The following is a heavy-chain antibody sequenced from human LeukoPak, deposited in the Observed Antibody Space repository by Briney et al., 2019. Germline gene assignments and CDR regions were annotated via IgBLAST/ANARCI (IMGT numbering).Heavy chain of an antibody. V-gene: IGHV4-59*08. CDR1: GDSIRSYY. Sequence: PSETLSLTCSVSGDSIRSYYWTWIRQPPGKGLEWIGYIDSSGSTNYNPSLKSRVTIAVDTSKNQFSLKLSSVTAVDSAMYYCTRLIYYFDYSGQGTLVTVSS. J-gene: IGHJ4*02. CDR3: TRLIYYFDY. D-gene: IGHD3-10*01. CDR2: IDSSGST.